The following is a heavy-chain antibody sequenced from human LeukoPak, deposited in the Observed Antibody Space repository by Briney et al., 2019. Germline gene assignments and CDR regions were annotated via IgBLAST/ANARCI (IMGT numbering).Heavy chain of an antibody. Sequence: ESGPTLVKPTQTLTLTCTFSGFSLTTIGRCVSWIRQPPGKALGWLARIDWDDDKYYTTSLKTRLTISKDTSKNQVVLTLTNMDPVDTATYYCARVCGSGSQRDYWGQGMLVTVSS. CDR3: ARVCGSGSQRDY. CDR2: IDWDDDK. D-gene: IGHD3-10*01. J-gene: IGHJ4*02. CDR1: GFSLTTIGRC. V-gene: IGHV2-70*11.